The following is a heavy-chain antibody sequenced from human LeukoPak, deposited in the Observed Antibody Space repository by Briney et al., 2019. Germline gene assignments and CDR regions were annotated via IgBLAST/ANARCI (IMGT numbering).Heavy chain of an antibody. V-gene: IGHV3-48*03. CDR2: ISSSGSTI. CDR1: GFTASSYE. D-gene: IGHD6-19*01. CDR3: AKGYSSGWIPFDY. J-gene: IGHJ4*02. Sequence: GGSLRLSCAASGFTASSYEMNWVRQAPGKGLEWISYISSSGSTIYYADSVKGRFTISRDNSKNTLYLQMNSLRAEDTAVYYCAKGYSSGWIPFDYWGQGTLVTVSS.